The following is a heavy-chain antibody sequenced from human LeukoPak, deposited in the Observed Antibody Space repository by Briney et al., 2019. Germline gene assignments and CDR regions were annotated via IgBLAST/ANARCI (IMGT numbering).Heavy chain of an antibody. CDR3: AYSGSYLEEAEYFQH. D-gene: IGHD1-26*01. CDR1: GGSISSSSYY. V-gene: IGHV4-39*01. Sequence: PSETLSLTCTVSGGSISSSSYYWGWIRQPPGKGLEWIGSIYYSGSTYYNPSLKSRVTISVDTSKNQFSLKLSSVTAADTAVYYCAYSGSYLEEAEYFQHWGQGTLVTVSS. CDR2: IYYSGST. J-gene: IGHJ1*01.